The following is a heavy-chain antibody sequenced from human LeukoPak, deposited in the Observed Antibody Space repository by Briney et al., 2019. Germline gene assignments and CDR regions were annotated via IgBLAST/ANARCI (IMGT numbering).Heavy chain of an antibody. Sequence: GGALRLSCAASGLTFSRYAMSWVRQAPGRGVEGVSAISGSGGGTYYAGSVKGRFTISRDNSKNTLYLQMNSLRAEDTAVYYCAKLNPIVVVPAAKVGYFDYWGQGTLVTVSS. CDR1: GLTFSRYA. CDR2: ISGSGGGT. V-gene: IGHV3-23*01. CDR3: AKLNPIVVVPAAKVGYFDY. D-gene: IGHD2-2*01. J-gene: IGHJ4*02.